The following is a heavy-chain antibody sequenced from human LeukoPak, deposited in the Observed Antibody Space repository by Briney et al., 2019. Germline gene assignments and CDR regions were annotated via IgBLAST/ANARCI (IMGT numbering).Heavy chain of an antibody. CDR1: GFTFSSYE. J-gene: IGHJ4*02. D-gene: IGHD6-19*01. V-gene: IGHV3-48*03. CDR3: AREAIYSSGWYPEAADG. Sequence: GGSLRLSCAASGFTFSSYEMNWVRQAPGKGLEWVPYISSSGSTIYYADSVKGRFTISRDNAKNSLYLQMNSLRAEDTAVYYCAREAIYSSGWYPEAADGWGQGTLVTVSS. CDR2: ISSSGSTI.